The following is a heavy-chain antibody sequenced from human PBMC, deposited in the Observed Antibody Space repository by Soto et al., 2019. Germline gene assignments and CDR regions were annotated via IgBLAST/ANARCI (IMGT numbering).Heavy chain of an antibody. Sequence: QVHLVQSGAEVKKPGASVKVSCKGSGYAFTTYGITWVRQAPGQGLEWMGWISAHNGTTNYAQKLQGRVTVTRDRSTSTAYMELRGLRSDHTAVYYSARARYGDYWGQGARVTVSS. D-gene: IGHD1-1*01. CDR1: GYAFTTYG. V-gene: IGHV1-18*01. CDR3: ARARYGDY. CDR2: ISAHNGTT. J-gene: IGHJ4*02.